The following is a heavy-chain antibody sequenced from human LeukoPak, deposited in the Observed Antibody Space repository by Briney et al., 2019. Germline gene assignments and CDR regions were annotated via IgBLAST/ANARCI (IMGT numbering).Heavy chain of an antibody. V-gene: IGHV5-51*01. J-gene: IGHJ3*02. CDR2: IYPGDSDT. CDR3: ARCSNTKGYYDILTGYYPGRADAFDI. CDR1: GYSFTSYW. D-gene: IGHD3-9*01. Sequence: GESLKISCKGSGYSFTSYWIGWVRQMPGKGLEWMGIIYPGDSDTKSSPSFQGQGTISADKSISTAYLQWSSLKASDTAMYYCARCSNTKGYYDILTGYYPGRADAFDIWGQGTMVTVSS.